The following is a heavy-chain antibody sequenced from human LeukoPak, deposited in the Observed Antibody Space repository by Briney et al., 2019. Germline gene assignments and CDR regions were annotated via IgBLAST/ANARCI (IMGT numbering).Heavy chain of an antibody. V-gene: IGHV3-7*05. CDR3: ARVWNHAFDY. D-gene: IGHD1-14*01. CDR1: GFTFRSYW. J-gene: IGHJ4*02. Sequence: GGSLGLSCAASGFTFRSYWMSWVRQAPGKGLEWVANIMQDGSEKYYVDSVKGRFTISRDNAKNSLYLLMNSLRAEDTAVYYCARVWNHAFDYWGQGTLVTVSS. CDR2: IMQDGSEK.